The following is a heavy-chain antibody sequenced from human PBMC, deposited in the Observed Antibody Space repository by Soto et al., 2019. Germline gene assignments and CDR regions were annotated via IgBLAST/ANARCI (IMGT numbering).Heavy chain of an antibody. V-gene: IGHV1-24*01. CDR1: GYTLTELS. Sequence: GASVKVSCKVSGYTLTELSMHWVRQAPGKGLEWMGGFDPEDGETIYAQKFQGRVTMTEDTSTDTAYMELSSLRSEDTAVYYCATENIAVAGTHYFDYWGQGTLVTVSS. D-gene: IGHD6-19*01. J-gene: IGHJ4*02. CDR2: FDPEDGET. CDR3: ATENIAVAGTHYFDY.